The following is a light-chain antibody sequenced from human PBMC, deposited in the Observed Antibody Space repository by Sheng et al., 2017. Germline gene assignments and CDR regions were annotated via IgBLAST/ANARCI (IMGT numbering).Light chain of an antibody. Sequence: QSVLTQPPSASGTPGQRVTISCAGSSSNIGANTVNWYQQLPGAAPKLFVYTNNRRPSGVPARFSGSKSGTSASLAISGLQSEDEADYYCAAWDDNLNGYVFGTGTKVTVL. CDR1: SSNIGANT. CDR2: TNN. V-gene: IGLV1-44*01. J-gene: IGLJ1*01. CDR3: AAWDDNLNGYV.